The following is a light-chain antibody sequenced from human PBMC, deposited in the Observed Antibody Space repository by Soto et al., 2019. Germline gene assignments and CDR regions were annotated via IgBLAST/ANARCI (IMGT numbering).Light chain of an antibody. Sequence: QSVLTQPTSASGTPGQRVTISCSGSSSNIGSNTVNWYQQLPGTAPKLLIYSDNQRPSGVPDRFSGSKSGTSASLAISGLQSEDEADYYCAAWDDNLNGWVFGGGTKVTVL. J-gene: IGLJ3*02. CDR3: AAWDDNLNGWV. V-gene: IGLV1-44*01. CDR2: SDN. CDR1: SSNIGSNT.